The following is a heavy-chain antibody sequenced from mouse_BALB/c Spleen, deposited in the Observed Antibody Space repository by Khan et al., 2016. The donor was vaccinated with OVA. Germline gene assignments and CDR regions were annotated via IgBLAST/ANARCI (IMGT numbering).Heavy chain of an antibody. CDR1: GYTFTNYW. CDR3: SREVGTMAY. CDR2: IYHSDSYT. Sequence: QVQLQQPGAELVRPGTSVKMSCKASGYTFTNYWINWVKQRPGQGLAWIGTIYHSDSYTNYNQNFKDKATFNVDKSSRIPYMQFSSPTSEDSSVYYCSREVGTMAYWVHGNQGTVSA. V-gene: IGHV1S126*01. D-gene: IGHD1-1*02. J-gene: IGHJ3*01.